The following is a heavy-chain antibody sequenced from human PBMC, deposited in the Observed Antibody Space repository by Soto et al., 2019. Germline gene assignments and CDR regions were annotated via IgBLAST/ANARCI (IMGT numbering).Heavy chain of an antibody. Sequence: SETLSLTCAVYGGSFSGYYWSWIRQPPGKGLEWIGEINHSGSTNYNPSLESRVTISVDTSKNQFSLKLSSVTAADTAVYYCAGLIERATANPAVFWGPRIRVTVFS. CDR3: AGLIERATANPAVF. CDR1: GGSFSGYY. CDR2: INHSGST. J-gene: IGHJ4*02. D-gene: IGHD3-22*01. V-gene: IGHV4-34*01.